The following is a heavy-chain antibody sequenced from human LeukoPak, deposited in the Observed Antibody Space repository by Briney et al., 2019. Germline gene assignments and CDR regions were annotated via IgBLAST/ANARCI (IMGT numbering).Heavy chain of an antibody. CDR3: VYMKVGGSFDY. V-gene: IGHV4-39*01. CDR1: GDSISSSSYY. Sequence: TSETLPLTCTVSGDSISSSSYYWGWNRQPPGKGLEWIGTIYYSGSTNYNPSLKSRVTISVDTSKNQFSLKLSSVTAADTAMYYCVYMKVGGSFDYWGQGTLVTVSS. D-gene: IGHD3-16*01. CDR2: IYYSGST. J-gene: IGHJ4*02.